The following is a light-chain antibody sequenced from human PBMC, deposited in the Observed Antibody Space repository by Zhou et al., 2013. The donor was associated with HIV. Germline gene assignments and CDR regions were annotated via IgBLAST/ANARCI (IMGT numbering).Light chain of an antibody. V-gene: IGKV1-5*03. CDR1: QSISTW. CDR2: NSS. CDR3: QQYHIYPVT. Sequence: DIQMTQSPSTLSASLGDRVTITCRASQSISTWLAWYQQKPGKAPNLLIFNSSSLESGVPSTFSGSGSGTQFTLSISSLQPDDFAAFYCQQYHIYPVTFGPGTRLQI. J-gene: IGKJ5*01.